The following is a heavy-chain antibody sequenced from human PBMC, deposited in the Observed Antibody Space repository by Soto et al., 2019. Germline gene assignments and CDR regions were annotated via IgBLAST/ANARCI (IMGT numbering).Heavy chain of an antibody. V-gene: IGHV1-69*04. D-gene: IGHD6-13*01. Sequence: SVKVSCKASGGTFSSYTISWVRQAPGQGLEWMGRTIPILGITNYAQKFQARVTMTRDKSINTAYMELSSLRSDDTAVFYCARDYSSSWSNFDYWGQGTLVTVSS. CDR1: GGTFSSYT. CDR2: TIPILGIT. CDR3: ARDYSSSWSNFDY. J-gene: IGHJ4*02.